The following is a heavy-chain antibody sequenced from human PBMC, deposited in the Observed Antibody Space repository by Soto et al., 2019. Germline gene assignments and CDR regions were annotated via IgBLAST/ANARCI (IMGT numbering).Heavy chain of an antibody. J-gene: IGHJ6*02. V-gene: IGHV1-69*01. D-gene: IGHD3-16*01. Sequence: QVQVVQSGAEVKKPGSSVKVSCKVSGGIFTNNAISWVRQAPGQGLEWLGGVIPLFDTAYYAQIFRGRLKISADGATTTAYMELSGLTSADTAVYXXXXXXXNDGYNFYHGMDVWGQGTTVTVS. CDR2: VIPLFDTA. CDR3: XXXXXNDGYNFYHGMDV. CDR1: GGIFTNNA.